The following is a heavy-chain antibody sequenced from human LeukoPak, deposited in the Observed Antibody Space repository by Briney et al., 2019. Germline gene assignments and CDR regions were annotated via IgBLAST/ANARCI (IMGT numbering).Heavy chain of an antibody. D-gene: IGHD3-10*01. Sequence: SETLTLSCTVSGGTITSYYMTWMRQAPGKGLEWIGYVHYSGDTKYSPSLKSGVTISVDTSNNQFSLKLNSVTAADTAVYSCAGAIWFGEGHDYWGQGTLVTVSS. J-gene: IGHJ4*02. CDR1: GGTITSYY. CDR3: AGAIWFGEGHDY. V-gene: IGHV4-59*08. CDR2: VHYSGDT.